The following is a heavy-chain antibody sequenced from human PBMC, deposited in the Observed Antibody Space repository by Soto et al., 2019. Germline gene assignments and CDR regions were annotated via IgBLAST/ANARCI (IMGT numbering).Heavy chain of an antibody. J-gene: IGHJ4*02. Sequence: PGGSLRLSCAASGFTLSTFGMNWVRQAPGKGLEWVSVISDSGGTTFHADSVKGRFTISRDNSKNTLYLQMNSLRPEDTAVYYCAKAARTTTLYNFDFWGQGTLVTVSS. D-gene: IGHD1-1*01. V-gene: IGHV3-23*01. CDR2: ISDSGGTT. CDR3: AKAARTTTLYNFDF. CDR1: GFTLSTFG.